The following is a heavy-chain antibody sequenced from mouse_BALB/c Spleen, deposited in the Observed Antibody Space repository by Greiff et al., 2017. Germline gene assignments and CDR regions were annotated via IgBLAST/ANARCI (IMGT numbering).Heavy chain of an antibody. CDR3: ARGGSSSFAY. V-gene: IGHV1S26*01. Sequence: QVQLQQSGPELVKPGASVKMSCKASGYTFTSYWMHWVKQRPGQGLEWIGYINPSTGYTEYNQKFKDKATLTADKSSSTAYMQLSSLTSEDSAVYYCARGGSSSFAYWGQGTLVTVSA. CDR2: INPSTGYT. D-gene: IGHD1-1*01. CDR1: GYTFTSYW. J-gene: IGHJ3*01.